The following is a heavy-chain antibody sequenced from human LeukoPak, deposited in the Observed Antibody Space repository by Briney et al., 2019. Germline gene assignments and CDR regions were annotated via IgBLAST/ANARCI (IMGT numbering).Heavy chain of an antibody. V-gene: IGHV4-30-4*01. CDR1: GGSISSGDYY. Sequence: KASQTLSLTCTVSGGSISSGDYYWRWIRQPPGKGLEWIGYIYYSGSTYYNPSLKSRVTISVDTSKNQFSLKLSSVTAAYTAVYYCARWRLMWFGELSGFDYWGQGTLVTVSS. CDR3: ARWRLMWFGELSGFDY. D-gene: IGHD3-10*01. J-gene: IGHJ4*02. CDR2: IYYSGST.